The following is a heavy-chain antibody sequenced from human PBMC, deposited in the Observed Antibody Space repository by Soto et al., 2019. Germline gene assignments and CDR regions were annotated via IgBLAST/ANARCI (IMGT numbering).Heavy chain of an antibody. CDR2: INHSGST. D-gene: IGHD6-13*01. J-gene: IGHJ4*02. CDR3: AKDQGSSWYEIDY. CDR1: GGSLSANY. Sequence: SETLSLTCAVYGGSLSANYWTWIRQPPGKGLEWIGEINHSGSTNYNPSLKSRVTISVDTSKNQFSLKLTSVTAEDTAVYYCAKDQGSSWYEIDYWGQGTLVTVSS. V-gene: IGHV4-34*01.